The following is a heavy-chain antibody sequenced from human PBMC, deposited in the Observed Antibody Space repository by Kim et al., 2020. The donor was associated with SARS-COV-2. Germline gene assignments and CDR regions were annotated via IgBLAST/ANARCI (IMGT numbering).Heavy chain of an antibody. CDR1: GGSFSDYN. CDR3: ARGRAGVVPAPVLGLGPFYDYYAMDV. Sequence: SETLSLTCAVYGGSFSDYNWNWIRQPPGKGLEWIGEINHSGSANVSPSLKSRVTISVDTSKSQFSLSLKSMTATDTAVYYCARGRAGVVPAPVLGLGPFYDYYAMDVWGRGTPVAVSS. CDR2: INHSGSA. J-gene: IGHJ6*02. V-gene: IGHV4-34*01. D-gene: IGHD2-2*01.